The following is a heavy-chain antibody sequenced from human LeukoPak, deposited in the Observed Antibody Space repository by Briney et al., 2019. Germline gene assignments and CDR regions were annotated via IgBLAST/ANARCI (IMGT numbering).Heavy chain of an antibody. CDR1: GDSIRTYY. CDR2: IIDTGST. J-gene: IGHJ5*02. D-gene: IGHD7-27*01. CDR3: ASSSLTGGWFDP. Sequence: SETLSLTCSVSGDSIRTYYWSWIRQPPGKGLEWIGYIIDTGSTNYKPSLKTRLTMSVDVSKNQISLKLSSVTAADTAVYYCASSSLTGGWFDPWGQGTLVTVSS. V-gene: IGHV4-59*01.